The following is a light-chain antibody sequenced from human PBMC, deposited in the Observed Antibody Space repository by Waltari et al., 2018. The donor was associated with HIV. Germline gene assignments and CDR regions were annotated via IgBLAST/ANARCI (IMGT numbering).Light chain of an antibody. Sequence: ATINCKSSQSVLHSSNRNNYLAWYQQKPGQPPKLLIYWASSRGSGVPDRFSGSGSGTDFTLTISSLQAEDVAVYYCQQYFSNPRTFGQGTKVEIK. CDR1: QSVLHSSNRNNY. V-gene: IGKV4-1*01. J-gene: IGKJ1*01. CDR3: QQYFSNPRT. CDR2: WAS.